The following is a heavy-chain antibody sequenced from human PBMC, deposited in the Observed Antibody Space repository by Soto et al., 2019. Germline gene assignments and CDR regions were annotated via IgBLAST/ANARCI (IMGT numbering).Heavy chain of an antibody. J-gene: IGHJ3*01. CDR1: GFTFTSAY. Sequence: EVQLVESGGGLVKPEGCLRLSCAVSGFTFTSAYMGWVRQAPGKGLEWIGRIVSKADGGTIDYAAPVKGRFTISGDESKNTLYLQMNSLRIEDTAMYYCTASKTAGCFDVWGQATRVTVS. CDR3: TASKTAGCFDV. CDR2: IVSKADGGTI. V-gene: IGHV3-15*04.